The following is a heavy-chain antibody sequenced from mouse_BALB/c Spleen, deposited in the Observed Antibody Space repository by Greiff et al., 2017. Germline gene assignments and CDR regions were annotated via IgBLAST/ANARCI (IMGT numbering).Heavy chain of an antibody. Sequence: QVQLKQPGAELVKPGASVKLSCKASGYTFTSYYMYWVKQRPGQGLEWIGGINPSNGGTNFNEKFKSKATLTVDKSSSTAYMQLSSLTSEDSAVYYCTRAYYAGSSYDYAMDYWGQGTSVTVSS. D-gene: IGHD1-1*01. CDR2: INPSNGGT. CDR3: TRAYYAGSSYDYAMDY. CDR1: GYTFTSYY. J-gene: IGHJ4*01. V-gene: IGHV1S81*02.